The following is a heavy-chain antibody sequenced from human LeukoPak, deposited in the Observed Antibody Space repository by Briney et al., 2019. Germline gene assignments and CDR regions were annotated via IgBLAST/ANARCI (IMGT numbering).Heavy chain of an antibody. D-gene: IGHD3-16*02. CDR2: ISAYNGNT. J-gene: IGHJ4*02. CDR1: GYTFTRYG. CDR3: ARSQYDYIWGNYRNPDY. Sequence: ASVKVSCKASGYTFTRYGVTWVRQAPGQRLEWMGWISAYNGNTNYAQKVQGRVTMTTDTSTSTAYMELRSLRSDDTAVYYCARSQYDYIWGNYRNPDYWGQGTLVTVSS. V-gene: IGHV1-18*01.